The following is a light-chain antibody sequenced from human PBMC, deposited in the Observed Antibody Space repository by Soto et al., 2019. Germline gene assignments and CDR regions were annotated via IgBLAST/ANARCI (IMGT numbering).Light chain of an antibody. CDR3: QQYNNWPLT. CDR1: QSVSSN. V-gene: IGKV3-15*01. J-gene: IGKJ4*01. CDR2: GAF. Sequence: EIVMTQSPATLSVSPGERATLSCRASQSVSSNLAWYQQIPGQAPRLLIYGAFTRATGIPARFSGSGSGTEVTLTISSLQSEDFAVYYCQQYNNWPLTFGGGTKVEI.